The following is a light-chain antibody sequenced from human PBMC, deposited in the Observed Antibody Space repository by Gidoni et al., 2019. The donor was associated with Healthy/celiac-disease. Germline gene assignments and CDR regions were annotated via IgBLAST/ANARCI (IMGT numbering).Light chain of an antibody. Sequence: QSVLTQPPSVDGAPGQRVTISCTGSSSNIGAGYDVHWYQQLPGTAPKLLIYGNSNRPSGVPDRFSGSKSGTSASLAITGLQAEDEADYYCQSYDSSLSGWVFGGGTKLTV. CDR3: QSYDSSLSGWV. V-gene: IGLV1-40*01. CDR2: GNS. J-gene: IGLJ3*02. CDR1: SSNIGAGYD.